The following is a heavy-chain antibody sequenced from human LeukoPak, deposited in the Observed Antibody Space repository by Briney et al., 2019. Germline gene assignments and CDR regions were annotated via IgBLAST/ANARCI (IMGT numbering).Heavy chain of an antibody. CDR1: GGSISSYY. CDR3: ARRTIVVVPAAIRGWFDP. CDR2: IYYSGST. V-gene: IGHV4-59*12. D-gene: IGHD2-2*02. Sequence: PSETLSLTCTVSGGSISSYYWSWIRQPPGKGLEWIGYIYYSGSTNYNPSLKSRVTISVDTSKNQFSLKLSSVTAADTAVYYCARRTIVVVPAAIRGWFDPWGQGTLVTVSS. J-gene: IGHJ5*02.